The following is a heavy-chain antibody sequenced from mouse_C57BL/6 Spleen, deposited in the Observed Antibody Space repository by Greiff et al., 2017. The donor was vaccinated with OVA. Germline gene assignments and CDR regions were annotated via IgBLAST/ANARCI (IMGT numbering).Heavy chain of an antibody. D-gene: IGHD1-1*01. Sequence: VQLQQPGAELVKPGASVKLSCKASGYTFTSYWMHWVKQRPGRGLEWIGRIDPNSGGTKYNEKFKSKATLTVDKPSSTAYMQLSSLTSEDSAVYYCANYYGSRYYYAMDYWGQGTSVTVAS. CDR3: ANYYGSRYYYAMDY. CDR2: IDPNSGGT. CDR1: GYTFTSYW. V-gene: IGHV1-72*01. J-gene: IGHJ4*01.